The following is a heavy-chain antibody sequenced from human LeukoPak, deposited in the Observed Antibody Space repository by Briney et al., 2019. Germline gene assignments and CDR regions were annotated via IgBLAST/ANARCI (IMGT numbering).Heavy chain of an antibody. CDR1: GFTFTSYS. J-gene: IGHJ5*02. CDR2: ISSSSSYI. V-gene: IGHV3-21*01. D-gene: IGHD5-12*01. Sequence: GGSLRLSCAASGFTFTSYSMNWVRQAPGKGLEWVSSISSSSSYIYYADSVKGRFTISRDNAKNSLYLQMNSLRAEDTALYYCARVVDIVASWFDPWGQGTLVTVSS. CDR3: ARVVDIVASWFDP.